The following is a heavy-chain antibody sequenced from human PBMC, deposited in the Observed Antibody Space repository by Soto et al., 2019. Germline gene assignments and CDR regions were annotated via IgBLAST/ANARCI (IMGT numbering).Heavy chain of an antibody. J-gene: IGHJ5*02. CDR3: ARDIVVVPAAARGPNWFDP. D-gene: IGHD2-2*01. CDR1: GFTFSSYS. CDR2: ISSSSSTI. Sequence: EVQLVESGGGLVQPGGSLRLSCAASGFTFSSYSMNWVRQAPGKGLEWVSYISSSSSTIYYADSVEGRFTISRDNAKNSLYLQMNSLRDEDTAVYYCARDIVVVPAAARGPNWFDPWGQGTLVTVSS. V-gene: IGHV3-48*02.